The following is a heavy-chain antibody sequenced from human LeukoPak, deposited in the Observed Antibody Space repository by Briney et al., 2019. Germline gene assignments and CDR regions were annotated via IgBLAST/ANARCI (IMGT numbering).Heavy chain of an antibody. CDR2: ISYDGSNK. CDR1: GFTFSSYA. Sequence: PGGSLRLSCAASGFTFSSYAMHWVRQAPGKGLEWVAVISYDGSNKYYADSVKGRFTISRDNAKNTLYLQMNSLRAEDTAVYYCARVGPQWLVPYYYYMDVWGKGTTVTVSS. CDR3: ARVGPQWLVPYYYYMDV. D-gene: IGHD6-19*01. J-gene: IGHJ6*03. V-gene: IGHV3-30-3*01.